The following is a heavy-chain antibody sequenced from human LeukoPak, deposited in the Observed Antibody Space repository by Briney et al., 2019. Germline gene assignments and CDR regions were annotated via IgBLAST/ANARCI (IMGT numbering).Heavy chain of an antibody. CDR1: GFTFSNYG. J-gene: IGHJ4*02. Sequence: GGSLRLSCAASGFTFSNYGMNWVRQAPGKGLEWVSSITGSGGTYYADSVEGRFTVSRDNSKNTLYLQMNSLRDEDTAVYYCAKEWIKEGGQGTLVTVSS. CDR2: ITGSGGT. D-gene: IGHD5-12*01. V-gene: IGHV3-23*01. CDR3: AKEWIKE.